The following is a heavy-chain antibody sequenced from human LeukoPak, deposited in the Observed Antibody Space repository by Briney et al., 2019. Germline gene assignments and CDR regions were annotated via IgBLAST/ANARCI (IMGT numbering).Heavy chain of an antibody. CDR2: ISGSGGST. J-gene: IGHJ1*01. V-gene: IGHV3-23*01. D-gene: IGHD3-10*01. CDR1: GFTFSSYA. Sequence: PGGSLRLSCAASGFTFSSYAMSWVRQAPGKGLEWVSAISGSGGSTYYADSVKGRFTISRDNSKNTLYLQMNSLRAEDTAVYYCAKGPTASGHAEYFQHWGQGTLVTVSS. CDR3: AKGPTASGHAEYFQH.